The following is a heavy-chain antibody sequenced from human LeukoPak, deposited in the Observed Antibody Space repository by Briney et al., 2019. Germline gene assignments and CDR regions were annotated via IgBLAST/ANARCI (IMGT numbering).Heavy chain of an antibody. D-gene: IGHD3-10*01. CDR2: VKQDGSEK. V-gene: IGHV3-7*01. Sequence: PGGSLRLSCAASGFTFSSYWMSWVRQAPGKGLEWVANVKQDGSEKYYVDSVKGRFTISRDNAKNSLYLQMNSLRAEDTAVYYCAREYYYGSGTNGYMDVWGKGTTVTVSS. CDR3: AREYYYGSGTNGYMDV. J-gene: IGHJ6*03. CDR1: GFTFSSYW.